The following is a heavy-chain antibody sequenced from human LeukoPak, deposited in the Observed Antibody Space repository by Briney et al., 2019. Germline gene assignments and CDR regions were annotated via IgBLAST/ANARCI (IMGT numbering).Heavy chain of an antibody. CDR3: ARVGGYSGSDWDDGAFHI. Sequence: SVKVSCKASGHTFTSYDINWVRQATGQGPEWMGWMNPNSGNTGYAQKFQGRVTITRNTSISTAYMELSSLRSEDTAVYCCARVGGYSGSDWDDGAFHIWAQGTMVTVSS. J-gene: IGHJ3*02. V-gene: IGHV1-8*03. CDR1: GHTFTSYD. D-gene: IGHD5-12*01. CDR2: MNPNSGNT.